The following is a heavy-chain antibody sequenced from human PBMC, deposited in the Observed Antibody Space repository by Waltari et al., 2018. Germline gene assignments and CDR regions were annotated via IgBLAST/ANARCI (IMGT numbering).Heavy chain of an antibody. CDR1: GGSISSYY. CDR2: IYTSGRT. D-gene: IGHD4-17*01. CDR3: ARDRPRTVTKRYFDL. J-gene: IGHJ2*01. V-gene: IGHV4-4*07. Sequence: QVQLQESGPGLVKPSETLSLTCTVSGGSISSYYWSWIRQPAGKGLEWIGRIYTSGRTNYNPSLKSRVTMSVDTSKNQFSLKRSSVTAADTAVYYCARDRPRTVTKRYFDLWGRGTLVTVSS.